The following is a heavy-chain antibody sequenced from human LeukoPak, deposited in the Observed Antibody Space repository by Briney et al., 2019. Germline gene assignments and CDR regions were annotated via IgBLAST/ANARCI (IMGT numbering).Heavy chain of an antibody. V-gene: IGHV4-59*01. Sequence: SETLSLTCSVSTGSISSYYWSWVRQPPGKGLEWIRYIYYSGSTNYNSSLKSRVTISVDTSKNQFSLKLSSVTAADTAVYYCARRAVARGVGYFDLWGRGTLVTVSS. CDR3: ARRAVARGVGYFDL. CDR1: TGSISSYY. J-gene: IGHJ2*01. CDR2: IYYSGST. D-gene: IGHD6-19*01.